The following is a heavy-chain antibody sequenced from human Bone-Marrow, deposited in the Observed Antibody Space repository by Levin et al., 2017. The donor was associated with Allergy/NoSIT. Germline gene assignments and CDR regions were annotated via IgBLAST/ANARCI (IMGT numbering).Heavy chain of an antibody. Sequence: GGSLRLSCAASGFTFSSYGMHWVRQAPGKGLEWVAVISYDGSNKYYADSVKGRFTISRDNSKNTLYLQMNSLRAEDTAVYYCAKVYGYYDSSGYKNTDYWGQGTLVTVSS. CDR1: GFTFSSYG. CDR2: ISYDGSNK. D-gene: IGHD3-22*01. J-gene: IGHJ4*02. CDR3: AKVYGYYDSSGYKNTDY. V-gene: IGHV3-30*18.